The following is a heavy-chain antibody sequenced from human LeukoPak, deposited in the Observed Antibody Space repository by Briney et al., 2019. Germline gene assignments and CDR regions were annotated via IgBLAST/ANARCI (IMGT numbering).Heavy chain of an antibody. CDR1: GFTFSSYS. D-gene: IGHD4-17*01. CDR2: ISSSSTI. J-gene: IGHJ5*02. Sequence: GGSPRLSCAASGFTFSSYSMNWVRQAPGKGLEWVSYISSSSTIYYADSVKGRFTISRDNAKNPLYLQMNSLRAEDTAVYYCERGYGDRWGQGTLVTVSS. CDR3: ERGYGDR. V-gene: IGHV3-48*01.